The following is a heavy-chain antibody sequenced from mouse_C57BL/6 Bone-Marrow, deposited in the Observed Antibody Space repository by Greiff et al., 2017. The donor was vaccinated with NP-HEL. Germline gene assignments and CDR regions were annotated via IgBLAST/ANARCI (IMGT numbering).Heavy chain of an antibody. CDR1: GYTFTSYW. CDR2: IDPSDSET. J-gene: IGHJ3*01. Sequence: QVHVKQPGAELVRPGSSVKLSCKASGYTFTSYWMHWVKQRPIQGLEWIGNIDPSDSETHYNQKFKDKATLTVDKSSSTAYMQLSSLTSEDSAIYYCAREYYSNYVPFAYWGQGTLVTVSA. CDR3: AREYYSNYVPFAY. V-gene: IGHV1-52*01. D-gene: IGHD2-5*01.